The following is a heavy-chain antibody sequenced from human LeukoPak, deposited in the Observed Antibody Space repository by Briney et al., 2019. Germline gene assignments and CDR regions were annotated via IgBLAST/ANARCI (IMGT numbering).Heavy chain of an antibody. CDR3: ATITGSG. J-gene: IGHJ4*02. V-gene: IGHV3-66*02. CDR1: GFSFSTYW. Sequence: PGGSLRLSCVASGFSFSTYWMAWVRQAPGKGLEWVSLIYSGGSTYYADSVKGRLTISRDNSKNTLYLQMNSLRAEDTAVYYCATITGSGWGQGTLVTVSS. CDR2: IYSGGST. D-gene: IGHD3-10*01.